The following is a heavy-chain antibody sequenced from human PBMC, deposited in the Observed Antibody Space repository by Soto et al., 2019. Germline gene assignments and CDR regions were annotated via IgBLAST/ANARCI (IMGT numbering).Heavy chain of an antibody. CDR3: AKAPRSTMTTRDAFDM. Sequence: GGSLRLSCAASEFTFSSHAMAWVRQAPGKGLEWVSAISSSGGSTYYADSVKGRFTISRDNSQNTLYLQMNSLRAEDTAVYYCAKAPRSTMTTRDAFDMWGQGTMVTVSS. CDR2: ISSSGGST. D-gene: IGHD4-17*01. V-gene: IGHV3-23*01. J-gene: IGHJ3*02. CDR1: EFTFSSHA.